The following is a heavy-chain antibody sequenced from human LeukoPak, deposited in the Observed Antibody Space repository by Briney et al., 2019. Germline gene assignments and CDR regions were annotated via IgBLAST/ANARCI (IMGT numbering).Heavy chain of an antibody. CDR2: FDPEDGET. V-gene: IGHV1-24*01. Sequence: PPASVKVSCKVSGYTLTELSMHWVRQAPGKGLEWMGGFDPEDGETIYAQKFQGRVTMTEDTSTDTAYMELSSLRPEDTAVYYCATFDSSGYYIARDYWGQGTLVTVSS. D-gene: IGHD3-22*01. CDR1: GYTLTELS. CDR3: ATFDSSGYYIARDY. J-gene: IGHJ4*02.